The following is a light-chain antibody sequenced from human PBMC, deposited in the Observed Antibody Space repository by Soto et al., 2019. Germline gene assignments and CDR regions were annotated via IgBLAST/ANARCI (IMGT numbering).Light chain of an antibody. CDR2: QVT. J-gene: IGLJ1*01. V-gene: IGLV2-14*01. CDR1: FSDIAVFNY. Sequence: QSVLAQPASVSGSPGQSITTSCTGSFSDIAVFNYVSWYQQYPGRAPKLLIYQVTSRASGVSHRFSGSKSGNTAPLTISGLQPEDEAEYYCNSYSSTNFYVFGTGTKVTV. CDR3: NSYSSTNFYV.